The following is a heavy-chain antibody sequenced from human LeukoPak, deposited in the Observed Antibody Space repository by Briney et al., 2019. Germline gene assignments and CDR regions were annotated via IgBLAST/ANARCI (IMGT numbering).Heavy chain of an antibody. J-gene: IGHJ4*02. CDR3: AKDLVTGSLDY. Sequence: PGGSLRLSCAASGFTFSSYEMNWVRQAPGKGLEWVSYISSSGSTIYYADSVKGRFTISRDNAKNSLYLQMTSLRAEDTAVYYCAKDLVTGSLDYWGQGTLVTVSS. CDR1: GFTFSSYE. CDR2: ISSSGSTI. D-gene: IGHD3-10*01. V-gene: IGHV3-48*03.